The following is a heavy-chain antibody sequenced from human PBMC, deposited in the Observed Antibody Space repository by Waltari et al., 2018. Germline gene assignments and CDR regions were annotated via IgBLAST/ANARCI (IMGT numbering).Heavy chain of an antibody. V-gene: IGHV4-34*01. J-gene: IGHJ4*02. CDR3: ARVGYCSGGSCYSGNY. CDR2: INHSGST. CDR1: GGSFSGYY. D-gene: IGHD2-15*01. Sequence: QVQLQQWGAGLLKPSETLSLTCAVYGGSFSGYYWSWLRQPPGKGLEWIGEINHSGSTNYNPSLKSRVTISVDTSKNQFSLKLSSVTAADTAVYYCARVGYCSGGSCYSGNYWGQGTLVTVSS.